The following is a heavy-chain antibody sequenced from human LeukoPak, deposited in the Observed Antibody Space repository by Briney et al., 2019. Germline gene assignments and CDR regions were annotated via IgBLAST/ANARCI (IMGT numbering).Heavy chain of an antibody. V-gene: IGHV4-4*02. CDR2: IYHSGST. J-gene: IGHJ6*02. CDR1: GGSISSSNW. CDR3: ARDKEQLVVPYYYGMDV. D-gene: IGHD6-13*01. Sequence: PSGTLSLTCAVSGGSISSSNWWSWVRPPPGKGLEWIGEIYHSGSTNYNPSLKSRVTISVDKSKNQFSLKLSSVTAADTAVYYCARDKEQLVVPYYYGMDVWGQGTTVTVSS.